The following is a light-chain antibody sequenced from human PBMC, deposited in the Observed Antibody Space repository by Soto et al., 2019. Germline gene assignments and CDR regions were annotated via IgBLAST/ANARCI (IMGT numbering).Light chain of an antibody. CDR3: QQYNNWPPWT. CDR2: GAS. CDR1: QGVSSD. Sequence: EIVMTQSPATLSVSPGERATLSCRASQGVSSDLAWYQQKPGQAPRLLIYGASTRATGVPARFSGSGSGTEFTLTISNLQSEDFAVYCCQQYNNWPPWTFGQGTKVEIK. J-gene: IGKJ1*01. V-gene: IGKV3-15*01.